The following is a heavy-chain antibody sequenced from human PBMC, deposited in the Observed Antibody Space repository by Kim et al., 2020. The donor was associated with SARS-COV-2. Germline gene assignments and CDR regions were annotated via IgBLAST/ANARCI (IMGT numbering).Heavy chain of an antibody. V-gene: IGHV4-34*01. J-gene: IGHJ6*01. D-gene: IGHD1-7*01. CDR3: ARRNGITGTHTRYYYGMDV. Sequence: SETLSLTCAVYGGSFSGYYWSWIRQPPGKGLEWIGEINHSGSTNYNPSLKSRVTISVDTSKNQFSLKLSSVTAADTAVYYCARRNGITGTHTRYYYGMDV. CDR1: GGSFSGYY. CDR2: INHSGST.